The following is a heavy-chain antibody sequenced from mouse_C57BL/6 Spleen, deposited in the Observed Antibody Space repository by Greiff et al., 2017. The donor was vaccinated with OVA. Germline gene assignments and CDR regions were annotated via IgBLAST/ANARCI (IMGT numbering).Heavy chain of an antibody. Sequence: VQLQQSGPELVKPGASVKIPCKASGYTFTDYNMDWVKQSHGKSLEWIGDINPNNGGTIYNQKFKGKATLTVDKSSSTAYMELRSLTSEDTAVYYCARDDYDVEDYAMDYWGQGTSVTVSS. D-gene: IGHD2-4*01. J-gene: IGHJ4*01. CDR2: INPNNGGT. CDR3: ARDDYDVEDYAMDY. V-gene: IGHV1-18*01. CDR1: GYTFTDYN.